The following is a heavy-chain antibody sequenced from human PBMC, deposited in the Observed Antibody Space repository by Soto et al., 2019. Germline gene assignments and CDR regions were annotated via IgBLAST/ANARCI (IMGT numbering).Heavy chain of an antibody. CDR2: FYYNGIT. CDR3: ARDRRQFAFDY. CDR1: GASVNSGDYY. J-gene: IGHJ4*02. V-gene: IGHV4-30-4*01. D-gene: IGHD1-1*01. Sequence: SETLSLTCTVSGASVNSGDYYWSWIRQPPGKGLEWIGYFYYNGITSYNPSLKSRVTISVDTSKSQFSLELSSVTAADTAVYYCARDRRQFAFDYWGQGALVTVSS.